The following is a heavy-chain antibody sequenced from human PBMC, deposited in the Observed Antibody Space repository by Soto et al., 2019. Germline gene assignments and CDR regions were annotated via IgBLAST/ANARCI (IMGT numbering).Heavy chain of an antibody. V-gene: IGHV3-30-3*01. J-gene: IGHJ4*02. Sequence: GGSLRLSCAASGFTFSSYAMYWVRQAPGKGLEWVAVISYDGSNKYYADSVKGRFTISRDNSKNTLYLQMNSLRAEDTAVYYCARDSTNIARYFDYWGQGTLVTVSS. CDR3: ARDSTNIARYFDY. CDR2: ISYDGSNK. D-gene: IGHD2-21*01. CDR1: GFTFSSYA.